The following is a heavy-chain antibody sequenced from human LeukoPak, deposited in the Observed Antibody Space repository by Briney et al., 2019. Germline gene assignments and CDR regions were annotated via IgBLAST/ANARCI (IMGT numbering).Heavy chain of an antibody. D-gene: IGHD4-17*01. V-gene: IGHV4-39*01. Sequence: SETLSLTCTVSGGSISSSSYYWGWIRQPPGKGLEWIGSIYYSGSTYYNPSLKSRVTISVDTSKNQLSLKLSSVTAADTAVYYCAIGILGTVTTFDPWGQGTLVTVSS. CDR3: AIGILGTVTTFDP. J-gene: IGHJ5*02. CDR2: IYYSGST. CDR1: GGSISSSSYY.